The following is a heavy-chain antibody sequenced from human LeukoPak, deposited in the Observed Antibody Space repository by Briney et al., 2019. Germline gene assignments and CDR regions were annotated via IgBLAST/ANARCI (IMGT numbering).Heavy chain of an antibody. D-gene: IGHD2-15*01. J-gene: IGHJ6*02. Sequence: GGSLRLSCAASGFTFSSYWMSWVHQAPGKGLEWVANIKQDGSEKYYVDSVKGRFTISRDNAKNSLYLQMNSLRAEDTAVYYCARAPRLGYCSGGSCYSVRDYYGMDVWGQGTTVTVSS. CDR2: IKQDGSEK. CDR1: GFTFSSYW. V-gene: IGHV3-7*04. CDR3: ARAPRLGYCSGGSCYSVRDYYGMDV.